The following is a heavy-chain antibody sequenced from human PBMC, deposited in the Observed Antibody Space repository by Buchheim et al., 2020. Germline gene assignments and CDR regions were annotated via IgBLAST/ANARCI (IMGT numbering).Heavy chain of an antibody. CDR2: ISSSGSTI. V-gene: IGHV3-48*03. CDR3: APGGNYGDYANWFDP. CDR1: GFTFSSCE. J-gene: IGHJ5*02. Sequence: EVQLVESGGGLVQPGGSLRLSCAASGFTFSSCEMNWVRQAPGKGLEWVSYISSSGSTIYYADSVKGRFTISRDNAKNSLYLQMNSLRAEDTAVYYCAPGGNYGDYANWFDPWGQGTL. D-gene: IGHD4-17*01.